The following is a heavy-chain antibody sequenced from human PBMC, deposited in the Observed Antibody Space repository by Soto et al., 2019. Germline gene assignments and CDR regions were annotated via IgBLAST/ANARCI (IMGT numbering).Heavy chain of an antibody. CDR3: ARGRKYGGEPRAFDI. Sequence: SETLSLTCAAYGGSFSGYYWSWIRQPPGKGLEWIGEINHSGSTNYNPSLKSRVTITVDTTKNQFSLKLSSVTAADTAVYYCARGRKYGGEPRAFDIWGQGTMVTVSS. CDR2: INHSGST. D-gene: IGHD3-16*01. V-gene: IGHV4-34*01. J-gene: IGHJ3*02. CDR1: GGSFSGYY.